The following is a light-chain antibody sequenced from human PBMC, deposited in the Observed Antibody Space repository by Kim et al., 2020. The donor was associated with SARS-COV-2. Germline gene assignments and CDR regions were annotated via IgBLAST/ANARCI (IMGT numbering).Light chain of an antibody. V-gene: IGLV2-14*03. CDR1: SIDLSGDKS. CDR3: SSYTDAKTCV. Sequence: GQSVTVSCSGASIDLSGDKSVSWDRQYPGKAPNLMMYDVTVRPAGVTSRFSGSKSANTAFLTISGLRDEDEADYYCSSYTDAKTCVFGTGTKVTVL. CDR2: DVT. J-gene: IGLJ1*01.